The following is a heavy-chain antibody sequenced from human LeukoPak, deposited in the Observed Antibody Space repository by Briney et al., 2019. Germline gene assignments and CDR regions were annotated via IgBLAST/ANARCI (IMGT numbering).Heavy chain of an antibody. V-gene: IGHV1-2*06. D-gene: IGHD4-17*01. CDR3: ARVYGDVDY. Sequence: GASVKVSCKASGYTLTRYYMHWVRQAPGQGLGWMGRINPNSGGTNYAQKFQGRVTMTRDTSISTAYMELSRLRSDDTAVYYCARVYGDVDYWGQRTLVTVSS. CDR2: INPNSGGT. CDR1: GYTLTRYY. J-gene: IGHJ4*02.